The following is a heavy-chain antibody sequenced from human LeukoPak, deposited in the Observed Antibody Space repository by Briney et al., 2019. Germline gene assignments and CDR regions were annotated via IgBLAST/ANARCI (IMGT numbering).Heavy chain of an antibody. CDR3: ARDGLVGYSSSWYDY. V-gene: IGHV3-21*01. J-gene: IGHJ4*02. CDR2: ISSSSSYI. D-gene: IGHD6-13*01. CDR1: GFTFSSYS. Sequence: GGSLRLSCAASGFTFSSYSMNWVRHAPGKGLELVSSISSSSSYIYYADSVKGRFTISRDNAKNSLYLQMNSLRAEDTAVYYCARDGLVGYSSSWYDYWGQGTLVTVSS.